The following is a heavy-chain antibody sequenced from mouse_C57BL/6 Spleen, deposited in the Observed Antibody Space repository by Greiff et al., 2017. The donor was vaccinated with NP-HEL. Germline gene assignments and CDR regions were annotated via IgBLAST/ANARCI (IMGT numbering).Heavy chain of an antibody. CDR2: ISDGGSYT. V-gene: IGHV5-4*03. D-gene: IGHD1-1*01. CDR1: GFTFSSYA. Sequence: EVKVVESGGGLVKPGGSLKLSCAASGFTFSSYAMSWVRQTPEKRLEWVATISDGGSYTYYPDNVKGRFTISRDNAKNNLYLQMSHLKSEDTAMYYCASDYGSSPWFAYWGQGTLVTVSA. CDR3: ASDYGSSPWFAY. J-gene: IGHJ3*01.